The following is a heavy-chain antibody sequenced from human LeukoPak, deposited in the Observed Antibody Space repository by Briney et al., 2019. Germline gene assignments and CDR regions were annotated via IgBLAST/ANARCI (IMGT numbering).Heavy chain of an antibody. V-gene: IGHV1-8*01. CDR2: MNPNGIAA. Sequence: GASVKVSCKASGYPFSIYDVNWARQAAGQGLEWLGWMNPNGIAAGYSQKFQDRVTLTMDTSTSTAYLELSSLRSEDTAVYYCARGRLSTLWGQGTLVTVSS. CDR3: ARGRLSTL. J-gene: IGHJ4*02. CDR1: GYPFSIYD. D-gene: IGHD2-2*01.